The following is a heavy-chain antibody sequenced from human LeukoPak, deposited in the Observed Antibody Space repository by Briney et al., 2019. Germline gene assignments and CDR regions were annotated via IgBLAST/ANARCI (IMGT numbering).Heavy chain of an antibody. J-gene: IGHJ4*02. V-gene: IGHV4-59*04. CDR3: ARHRRSGWVGTDY. CDR2: IYFSGRT. D-gene: IGHD6-19*01. Sequence: SETLSLTCSVSGGSISTYYWTWIRQPPGKGLEWIGNIYFSGRTYYDPSLTSRVTISVDTSRNQFSLKLGSVTAADTAVYYCARHRRSGWVGTDYWGQGTLVTVSS. CDR1: GGSISTYY.